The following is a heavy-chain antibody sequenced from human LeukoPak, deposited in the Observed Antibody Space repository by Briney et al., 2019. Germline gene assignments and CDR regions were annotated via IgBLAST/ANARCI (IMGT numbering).Heavy chain of an antibody. D-gene: IGHD4-17*01. CDR1: GYSFTSYG. V-gene: IGHV1-2*02. CDR3: ARRGGKNYGDYLLYYYYMDV. CDR2: INPNSGGT. Sequence: ASVKVSCKASGYSFTSYGISWVRQAPGQGLEWMGWINPNSGGTNYAQKFQGRVTMTRDTSISTAYMELRSLRSDDTAMYYSARRGGKNYGDYLLYYYYMDVWGKGTTVTISS. J-gene: IGHJ6*03.